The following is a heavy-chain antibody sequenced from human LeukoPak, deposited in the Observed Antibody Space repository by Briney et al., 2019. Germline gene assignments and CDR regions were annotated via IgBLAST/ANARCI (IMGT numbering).Heavy chain of an antibody. V-gene: IGHV3-23*01. Sequence: GGSLRLSCAASGFTFTNYAMNWLRQAPGKGLEWVSTLGPSGADTYYADSVKGRFTISRDISKNTLYLQMNSLRAEDTAVYYCARRAYNWGAFDIWGQGTMVTVSS. CDR3: ARRAYNWGAFDI. J-gene: IGHJ3*02. CDR1: GFTFTNYA. D-gene: IGHD5-24*01. CDR2: LGPSGADT.